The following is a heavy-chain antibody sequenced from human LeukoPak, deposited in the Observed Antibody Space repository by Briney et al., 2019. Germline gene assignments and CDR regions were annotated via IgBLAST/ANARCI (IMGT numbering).Heavy chain of an antibody. CDR1: GGSISSGDYY. CDR3: ASLPRSGFPYYLDC. Sequence: SETLSLTCTVSGGSISSGDYYWSWIRQPPGKGLEWIGYIYYSGSTYYNPSLKSRVTISVDTSKNQLSLRLSPAAAADTAVYYCASLPRSGFPYYLDCWGQGTLVTVSS. V-gene: IGHV4-30-4*01. J-gene: IGHJ4*02. D-gene: IGHD3-3*01. CDR2: IYYSGST.